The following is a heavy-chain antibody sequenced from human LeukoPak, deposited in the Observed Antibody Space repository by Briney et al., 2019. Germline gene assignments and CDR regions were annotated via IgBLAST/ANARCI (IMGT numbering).Heavy chain of an antibody. D-gene: IGHD6-19*01. J-gene: IGHJ4*02. CDR3: ARDTKGGWYNY. CDR2: ISAYNGNT. CDR1: GYTFTSYG. Sequence: ASVKVSCTASGYTFTSYGISWVRQAPGQGLEWMGWISAYNGNTNYAQKLQGRVTMTTDTSTSTAYMELRSLRSEDTAVYYCARDTKGGWYNYWGQGTLVTVSS. V-gene: IGHV1-18*04.